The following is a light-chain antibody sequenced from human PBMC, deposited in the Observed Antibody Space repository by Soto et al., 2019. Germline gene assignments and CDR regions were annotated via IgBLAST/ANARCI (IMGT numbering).Light chain of an antibody. CDR2: GAS. J-gene: IGKJ1*01. Sequence: IVMMQSPATLSVSPGERVTLSCRASQSVSTNLAWYQQKPGQAPRLLISGASTRATGIPARFSGSGSGTEFTLTISSLQSEDFAVYYCQQYNNWWTFGQGTKVEIK. V-gene: IGKV3-15*01. CDR1: QSVSTN. CDR3: QQYNNWWT.